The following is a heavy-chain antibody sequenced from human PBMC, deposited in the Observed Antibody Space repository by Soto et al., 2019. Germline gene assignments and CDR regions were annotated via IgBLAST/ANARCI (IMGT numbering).Heavy chain of an antibody. Sequence: GGSLRLSCVASGFTFSTYSMNWVRQAPGKGREWVSSINSDSAYIYYTDSVKGRFAISRDNTRNSLCLQMNSLRAEDTAVYYCGRDLPTGTTGAPPDYCGQGTLVTVSS. J-gene: IGHJ4*02. CDR2: INSDSAYI. CDR3: GRDLPTGTTGAPPDY. CDR1: GFTFSTYS. D-gene: IGHD1-7*01. V-gene: IGHV3-21*01.